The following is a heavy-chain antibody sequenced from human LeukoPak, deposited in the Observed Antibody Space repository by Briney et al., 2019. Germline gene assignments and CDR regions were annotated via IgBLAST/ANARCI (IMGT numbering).Heavy chain of an antibody. D-gene: IGHD6-13*01. CDR2: IYYSGST. CDR1: GCSISSGDYY. V-gene: IGHV4-30-4*08. CDR3: ARQPVIAAAGVDY. Sequence: SQTLSLTCTVSGCSISSGDYYWSWIRQPPGKGLEWIGYIYYSGSTYYNPSLKSRVTISVDTSKNQFSLKLSSVTAADTAVYYCARQPVIAAAGVDYWGQGTLVTVSS. J-gene: IGHJ4*02.